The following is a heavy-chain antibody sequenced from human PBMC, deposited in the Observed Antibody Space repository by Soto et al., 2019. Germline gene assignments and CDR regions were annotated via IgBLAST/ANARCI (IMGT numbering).Heavy chain of an antibody. Sequence: QVQLVQSGAEVKKPGASVKVSCKASGYTFTSYGISWVRQAPGQGLEWMGWISAYNGNTNYAQTLQGRVTMTTDTSTSTAYMELRSLRADDTAVYYCARDQYSSSLHYYGVDVWGQGTTVIVSS. D-gene: IGHD6-6*01. CDR2: ISAYNGNT. V-gene: IGHV1-18*01. CDR1: GYTFTSYG. J-gene: IGHJ6*02. CDR3: ARDQYSSSLHYYGVDV.